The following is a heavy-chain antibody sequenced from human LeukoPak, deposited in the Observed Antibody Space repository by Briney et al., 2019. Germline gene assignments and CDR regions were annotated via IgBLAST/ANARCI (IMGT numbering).Heavy chain of an antibody. Sequence: GGSLRLSCAASGFTFSSYWMSWVRQAPGKGLEWVANIKQDGSEKYYVDSVKGRFTISRDNAKNSLYLQMNSLRAEDTAVYYCARVKRRYYDSSGTYYFDYWGQGTLVPVSS. CDR1: GFTFSSYW. D-gene: IGHD3-22*01. CDR3: ARVKRRYYDSSGTYYFDY. J-gene: IGHJ4*02. CDR2: IKQDGSEK. V-gene: IGHV3-7*01.